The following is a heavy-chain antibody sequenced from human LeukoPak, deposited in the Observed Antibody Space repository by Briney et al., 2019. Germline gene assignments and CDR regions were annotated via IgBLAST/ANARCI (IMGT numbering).Heavy chain of an antibody. CDR2: IKQDGSEK. D-gene: IGHD3-10*01. CDR1: GFTLSSYW. V-gene: IGHV3-7*03. Sequence: GGSLRLACAAAGFTLSSYWMSWVRQAPGKGLEWVANIKQDGSEKYYVDSVKGRFTISRDNAKNSLYLQMNSLRAEDTAVYYCAREVLLWFGELSGAFDIWGQGTMVTVSS. CDR3: AREVLLWFGELSGAFDI. J-gene: IGHJ3*02.